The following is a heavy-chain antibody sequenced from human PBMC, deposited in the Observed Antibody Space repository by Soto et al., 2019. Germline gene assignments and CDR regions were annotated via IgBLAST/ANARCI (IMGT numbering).Heavy chain of an antibody. D-gene: IGHD3-10*01. Sequence: SETLSLTCAVSGGSISSSNWWSWVRQPPGKGLEWIGEIYHSGSTNYNPSLKSRVTISVDKSKNQFSLKLSSVTAADTAVYYCARMRAPVRGVTNHYYGMGVWGQGTTVTVSS. CDR1: GGSISSSNW. J-gene: IGHJ6*02. V-gene: IGHV4-4*02. CDR3: ARMRAPVRGVTNHYYGMGV. CDR2: IYHSGST.